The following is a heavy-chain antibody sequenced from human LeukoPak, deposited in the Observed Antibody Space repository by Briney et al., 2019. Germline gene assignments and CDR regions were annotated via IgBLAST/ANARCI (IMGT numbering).Heavy chain of an antibody. CDR3: ARVNSWTEEPDTGFDY. D-gene: IGHD1-14*01. V-gene: IGHV6-1*01. CDR1: GDTVSNKRSA. J-gene: IGHJ4*02. Sequence: SQTLSLTCAISGDTVSNKRSAWNRIRQSPSRGLEWLGRTYYRSKWYNDYAVSVKSRITINPDTSKSQFSLQLNSVSPEDTAVYYCARVNSWTEEPDTGFDYWGQGILVTVSS. CDR2: TYYRSKWYN.